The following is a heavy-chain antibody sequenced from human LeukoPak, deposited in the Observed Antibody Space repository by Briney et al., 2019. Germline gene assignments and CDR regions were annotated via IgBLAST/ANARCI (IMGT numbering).Heavy chain of an antibody. CDR3: ARATGLDGDYGYYFDY. CDR2: IIPILGIA. Sequence: SVKVSCKASGYTFTSYAMHWVRQAPGQGLEWMGRIIPILGIANYAQKFQGRVTITADKSTSTAYMELSSLRSEDTAVYYCARATGLDGDYGYYFDYWGQGTLVTVSS. J-gene: IGHJ4*02. D-gene: IGHD4-17*01. CDR1: GYTFTSYA. V-gene: IGHV1-69*04.